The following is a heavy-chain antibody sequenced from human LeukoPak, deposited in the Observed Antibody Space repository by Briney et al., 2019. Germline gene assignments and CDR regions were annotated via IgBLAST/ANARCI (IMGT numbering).Heavy chain of an antibody. CDR2: MSKDGNNE. J-gene: IGHJ4*02. V-gene: IGHV3-30*18. CDR3: AKGIAATWRYLDS. Sequence: PGRSLRLSCVASGFSFSNYGMHWVRQAPGKGLEWVAVMSKDGNNEYYADSVKGRFTISRDNSKNTLYLQINSLRAEDTAVYYCAKGIAATWRYLDSWGQGTLVTVSS. D-gene: IGHD6-13*01. CDR1: GFSFSNYG.